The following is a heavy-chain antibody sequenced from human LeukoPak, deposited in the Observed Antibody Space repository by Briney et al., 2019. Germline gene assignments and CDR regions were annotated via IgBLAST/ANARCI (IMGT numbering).Heavy chain of an antibody. V-gene: IGHV3-21*01. CDR1: GFTFSSYS. Sequence: GGSLRLSCAASGFTFSSYSMNWVRQAPGKGLEWVSSISSSTSYIYYADSVKGRFTISRDNAKNSLYLQMNSLRAEDTAVYYCARDKSPGYSSGWGAWDYYMDVWGKGTTVTVSS. D-gene: IGHD6-19*01. J-gene: IGHJ6*03. CDR2: ISSSTSYI. CDR3: ARDKSPGYSSGWGAWDYYMDV.